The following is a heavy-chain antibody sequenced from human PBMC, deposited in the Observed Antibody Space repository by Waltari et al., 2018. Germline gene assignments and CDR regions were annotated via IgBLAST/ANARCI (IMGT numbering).Heavy chain of an antibody. D-gene: IGHD1-1*01. J-gene: IGHJ4*02. CDR1: GGSFSGYY. V-gene: IGHV4-34*01. CDR2: INHSGRT. CDR3: ARVLGRGTGY. Sequence: QVQLQQWGAGLLKPSETLSLTCAVYGGSFSGYYWSWIRQPPGKGLEWIGEINHSGRTNYNPSLKSRVTISVDTSKNQFSLKLSSVTAADTAVYYCARVLGRGTGYWGQGTLVTVSS.